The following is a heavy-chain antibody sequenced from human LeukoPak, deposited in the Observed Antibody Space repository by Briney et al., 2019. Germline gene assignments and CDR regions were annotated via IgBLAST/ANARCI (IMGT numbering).Heavy chain of an antibody. CDR1: GFTFSSYG. CDR2: IRYDGSNK. CDR3: AKEGSGWYLTGDY. J-gene: IGHJ4*02. Sequence: GGSLRLSCAASGFTFSSYGMHWVRQAPGKGLEWVAFIRYDGSNKYYADSVKGRFTISRDNSKNTLYLQMNSLRAEDTAVYYCAKEGSGWYLTGDYWGQGNLVTVSS. D-gene: IGHD6-19*01. V-gene: IGHV3-30*02.